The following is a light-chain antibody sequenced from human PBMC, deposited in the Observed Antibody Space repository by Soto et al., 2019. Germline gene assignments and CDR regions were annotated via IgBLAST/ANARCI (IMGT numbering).Light chain of an antibody. V-gene: IGKV3-11*01. J-gene: IGKJ2*01. Sequence: EIVLTQSPATLSLSPGERATLSCRASQSVSSYLAWYQQKPGQAPRLLIYDASNRATGIPARFSSSGAGTDFTLTISSIETEDFAVYYGQQRSNWPPYTFGQGTKLEIK. CDR2: DAS. CDR3: QQRSNWPPYT. CDR1: QSVSSY.